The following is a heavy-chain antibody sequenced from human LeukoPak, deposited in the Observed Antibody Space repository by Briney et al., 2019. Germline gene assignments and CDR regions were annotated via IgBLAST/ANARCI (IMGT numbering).Heavy chain of an antibody. CDR1: GGSISSSCYY. V-gene: IGHV4-39*07. Sequence: SETLSLTCTVSGGSISSSCYYWGWIRQPPGKGLEWIGEINHSGSTNYNPSLKSRVTISVDTSKNQFSLKLSSVTAADTAVYYCARGGGYSSGAGNWFDPWGQGTLVTVSS. D-gene: IGHD6-19*01. J-gene: IGHJ5*02. CDR2: INHSGST. CDR3: ARGGGYSSGAGNWFDP.